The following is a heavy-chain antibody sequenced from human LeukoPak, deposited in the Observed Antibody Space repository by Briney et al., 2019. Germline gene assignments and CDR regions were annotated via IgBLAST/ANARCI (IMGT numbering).Heavy chain of an antibody. D-gene: IGHD6-13*01. CDR3: XSGIAAAATPEDAFDI. V-gene: IGHV3-30*04. Sequence: GGSLRLSCAASGFTFSSYAMHWVRQAPGKGLEWVAVISYDGSNKYYADSVKGRFTISRDNSKNTLYLQMNSLRAEDTAVYYXXSGIAAAATPEDAFDIWGQGTMVTVSS. CDR1: GFTFSSYA. CDR2: ISYDGSNK. J-gene: IGHJ3*02.